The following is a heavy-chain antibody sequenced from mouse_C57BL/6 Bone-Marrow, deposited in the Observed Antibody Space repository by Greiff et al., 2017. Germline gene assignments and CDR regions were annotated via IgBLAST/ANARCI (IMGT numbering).Heavy chain of an antibody. Sequence: EVQLQQSGAELVRPGASVKLSCTASGFNIKDDYMHWVKQRPEQGLEWIGWIDPENGDTEYASKFQGKATITADTSSNTAYLQLSSLTSEDTAVDYCTTGGLRRAWFAYWGQGTLVTVSA. CDR2: IDPENGDT. J-gene: IGHJ3*01. D-gene: IGHD2-4*01. CDR1: GFNIKDDY. CDR3: TTGGLRRAWFAY. V-gene: IGHV14-4*01.